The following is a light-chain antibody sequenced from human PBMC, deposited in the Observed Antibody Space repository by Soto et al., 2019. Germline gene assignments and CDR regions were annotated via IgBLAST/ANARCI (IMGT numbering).Light chain of an antibody. CDR2: DSS. CDR1: QSVSNY. CDR3: QQRSNWPPFT. V-gene: IGKV3-11*01. J-gene: IGKJ3*01. Sequence: EIVLTQSQAALSLSPGERATLSCRASQSVSNYLGWYQQKPGQAPRLLIYDSSNRATGIPARFSGSESGTDFTLTISSLEPEDFAVYYYQQRSNWPPFTFGPGTKVEIK.